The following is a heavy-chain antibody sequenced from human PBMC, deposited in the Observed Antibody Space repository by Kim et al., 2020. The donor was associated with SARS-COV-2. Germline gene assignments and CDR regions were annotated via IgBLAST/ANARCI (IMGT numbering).Heavy chain of an antibody. D-gene: IGHD2-15*01. CDR3: AGDRVDYFDY. CDR2: T. J-gene: IGHJ4*02. V-gene: IGHV1-8*01. Sequence: TGAEQQVQGRVTMSRNTAISTAYMELSSLRSEDTAVYYCAGDRVDYFDYWGQGTLVTVSS.